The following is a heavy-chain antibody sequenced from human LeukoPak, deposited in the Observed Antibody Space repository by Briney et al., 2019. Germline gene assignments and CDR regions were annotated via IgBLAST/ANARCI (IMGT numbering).Heavy chain of an antibody. CDR2: INPNSGGT. Sequence: GASVKVSCKTSGYTFTDSHIHWVRQAPGQGLQWMAWINPNSGGTKYAQKFQGRVTVTRDTSISTAYMELASLKSDDTAVYYCARDVYDILTGSGSYFDHWGQGTLVTVSS. V-gene: IGHV1-2*02. CDR3: ARDVYDILTGSGSYFDH. D-gene: IGHD3-9*01. CDR1: GYTFTDSH. J-gene: IGHJ4*02.